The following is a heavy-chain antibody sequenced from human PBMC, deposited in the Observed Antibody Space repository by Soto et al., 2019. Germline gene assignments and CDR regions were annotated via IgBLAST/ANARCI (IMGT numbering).Heavy chain of an antibody. D-gene: IGHD2-21*02. CDR2: INHSGST. Sequence: SETLSLTCAVDGGSFSGYYWSWIRQPPGKGLEWIGEINHSGSTNYNPSLKSRVTISVDTSKNQFSLKLSSVTAADTAVYYCARGGHVVVVTAAFDNWGHGTLVTVSS. J-gene: IGHJ4*01. CDR1: GGSFSGYY. V-gene: IGHV4-34*01. CDR3: ARGGHVVVVTAAFDN.